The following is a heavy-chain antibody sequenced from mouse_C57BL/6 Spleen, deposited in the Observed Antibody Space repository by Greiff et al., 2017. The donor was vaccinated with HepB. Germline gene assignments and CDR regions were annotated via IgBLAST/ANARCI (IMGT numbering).Heavy chain of an antibody. CDR1: GYSFTSYY. J-gene: IGHJ2*01. V-gene: IGHV1-66*01. CDR3: ARELRSFPDY. D-gene: IGHD1-1*01. Sequence: QVQLQQSGPELVKPGASVKISCKASGYSFTSYYIHWVKQRPGQGLEWIGWIYPGSGNTKYNEKFKGKATLTADTSSSTAYIQLSSLTSEDSAVYYCARELRSFPDYWGQGTTLTVSS. CDR2: IYPGSGNT.